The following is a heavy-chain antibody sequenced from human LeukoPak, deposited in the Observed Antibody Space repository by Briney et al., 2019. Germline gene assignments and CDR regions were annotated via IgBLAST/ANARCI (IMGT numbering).Heavy chain of an antibody. D-gene: IGHD2-21*02. CDR3: ARAYCGGDCYYYFDY. J-gene: IGHJ4*02. CDR2: INPSGGST. V-gene: IGHV1-46*01. CDR1: GYTFTSYY. Sequence: ASVKVSCKASGYTFTSYYMHWVRQAPGQGLEWMGIINPSGGSTSYAQKFQGRVTITRDTSASTAYMELSSLRSEDTAVYYCARAYCGGDCYYYFDYWGQGTLVTVSS.